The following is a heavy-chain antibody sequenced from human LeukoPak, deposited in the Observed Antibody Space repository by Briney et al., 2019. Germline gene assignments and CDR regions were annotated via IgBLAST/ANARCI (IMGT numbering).Heavy chain of an antibody. Sequence: PSETLSLTCGVSGGSITNTNYWTWVRQPPGKGLEWIGEVNLQGSTNYNPSLMGRVAISVDTSENHISLQLTSVTAADTAVYYCARDHGARSDYFDSWGQGALVTVSS. CDR1: GGSITNTNY. J-gene: IGHJ4*02. D-gene: IGHD3-10*01. V-gene: IGHV4-4*02. CDR3: ARDHGARSDYFDS. CDR2: VNLQGST.